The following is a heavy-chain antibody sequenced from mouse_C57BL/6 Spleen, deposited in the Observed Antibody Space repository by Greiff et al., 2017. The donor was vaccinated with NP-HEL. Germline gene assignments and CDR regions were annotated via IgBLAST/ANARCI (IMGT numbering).Heavy chain of an antibody. J-gene: IGHJ4*01. D-gene: IGHD3-3*01. CDR1: GYTFTSYW. V-gene: IGHV1-69*01. CDR3: ARRADSCYYAMDY. CDR2: IDPSDSYT. Sequence: QVQLQQPGAELVMPGASVKLSCKASGYTFTSYWMHWVKQRPGQGLEWIGEIDPSDSYTNYNQKFKGKSTLTVDKSSSTAYMQLSSLTSEDSAVYYCARRADSCYYAMDYWGQGTSVTVSS.